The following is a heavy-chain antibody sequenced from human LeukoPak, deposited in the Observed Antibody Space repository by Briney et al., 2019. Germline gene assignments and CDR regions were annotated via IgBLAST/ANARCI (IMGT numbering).Heavy chain of an antibody. Sequence: QPGGSLRLSCAASGFTFSSYWMSWVRQAPGKGLVWVSRMNPDGSGSYYADSVKGRFTISRDNAKNTLYLQMNSLRAEDTAVYYCTRNLYGDCWGQGTLVTVSS. CDR2: MNPDGSGS. CDR1: GFTFSSYW. CDR3: TRNLYGDC. D-gene: IGHD4-17*01. J-gene: IGHJ1*01. V-gene: IGHV3-74*01.